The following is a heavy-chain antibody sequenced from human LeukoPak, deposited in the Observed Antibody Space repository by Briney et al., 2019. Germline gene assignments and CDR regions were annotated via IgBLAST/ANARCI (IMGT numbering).Heavy chain of an antibody. CDR2: INYSGGA. Sequence: SETLSLTCAVYGGSFSGYYWTWIRQHPGKGLEWIGYINYSGGAYYNPSLKSRVTISVDTSKNHFSLKLSSVTAADTAVYYCARADDSSGYRLYYFDYWGQGTLVTVSS. CDR1: GGSFSGYY. V-gene: IGHV4-34*09. D-gene: IGHD3-22*01. CDR3: ARADDSSGYRLYYFDY. J-gene: IGHJ4*02.